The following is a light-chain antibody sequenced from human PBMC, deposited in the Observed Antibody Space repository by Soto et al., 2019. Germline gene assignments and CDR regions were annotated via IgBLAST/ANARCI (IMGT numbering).Light chain of an antibody. V-gene: IGKV3-20*01. CDR3: QQYGSSVT. CDR2: GSS. J-gene: IGKJ1*01. Sequence: EIVLTQSPGTLSLSPGERATISCRASQSVSNNYLAWYQKKPGQAPSLLIYGSSKQATGIPGRFSGSGSGTDFTTTISRLEPEDFAVYYCQQYGSSVTFGQGTKVEIK. CDR1: QSVSNNY.